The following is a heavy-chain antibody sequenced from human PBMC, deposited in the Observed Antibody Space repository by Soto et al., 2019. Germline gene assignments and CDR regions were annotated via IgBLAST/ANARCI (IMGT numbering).Heavy chain of an antibody. J-gene: IGHJ4*02. CDR3: ARLFWSGYAFDY. V-gene: IGHV4-31*03. D-gene: IGHD3-3*01. Sequence: QVQLQESGPGLVKPSRTLSLTCTVSGASITSDNYYWGWVRQPPGKGLEWVAYMYYTGSIYYSPSLKSRSAISMDTSKNQLSLRVTSVTAADTAVYYCARLFWSGYAFDYWGQGTLVTVSS. CDR1: GASITSDNYY. CDR2: MYYTGSI.